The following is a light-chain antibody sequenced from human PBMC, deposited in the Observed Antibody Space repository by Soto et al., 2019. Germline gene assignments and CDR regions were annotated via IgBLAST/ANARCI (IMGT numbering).Light chain of an antibody. Sequence: DFQMTQSPSSLSTSVGDRVTITCRASQSISSYLNWYQQKPGKAPKLLIYAASVLQSGVPSRFSGSGSGTDFTLTISSLQPEDFANYYCQQTYSTPRTFGQGTKLEIK. J-gene: IGKJ2*01. V-gene: IGKV1-39*01. CDR2: AAS. CDR3: QQTYSTPRT. CDR1: QSISSY.